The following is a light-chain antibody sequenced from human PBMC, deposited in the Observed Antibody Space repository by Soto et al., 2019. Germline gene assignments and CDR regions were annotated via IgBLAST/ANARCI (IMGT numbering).Light chain of an antibody. CDR2: AAS. Sequence: EIVLTQSPATLSLSPVERATLSCRASRSFASSYLAWYQHKPGQAPRLLIYAASSRATGIPDRFIGSGSGTDFTLTISRLEPDDSAVYYCHHYDSSPPYTFGQGTKVDIK. CDR3: HHYDSSPPYT. V-gene: IGKV3-20*01. CDR1: RSFASSY. J-gene: IGKJ2*01.